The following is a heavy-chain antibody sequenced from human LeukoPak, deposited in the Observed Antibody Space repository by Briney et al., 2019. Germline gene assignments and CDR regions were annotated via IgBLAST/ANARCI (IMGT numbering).Heavy chain of an antibody. J-gene: IGHJ4*02. V-gene: IGHV4-59*08. CDR3: TRGGELMNF. Sequence: PSETLSLTCTVPGGSISSYYWSWIRQPPGKGLEWIGYIYYSGSTNYNPSLKSRVTISVDTSKNQFSLKLSSVTAADTAVYYCTRGGELMNFWGQGTLVTVSS. D-gene: IGHD1-26*01. CDR1: GGSISSYY. CDR2: IYYSGST.